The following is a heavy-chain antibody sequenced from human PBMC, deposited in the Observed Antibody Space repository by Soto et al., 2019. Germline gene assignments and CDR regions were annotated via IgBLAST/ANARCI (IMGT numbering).Heavy chain of an antibody. J-gene: IGHJ4*02. CDR2: ISNDGSNK. CDR1: GFSFSSYG. CDR3: AKDFEYRSSSFPDY. Sequence: GGSLRLSCAASGFSFSSYGMHWVRQAPGKGLEWVAVISNDGSNKYYADSVKGRFTISRDNSKNTLYLQMNSLRAEDTAVYYCAKDFEYRSSSFPDYWGQGTLVTVSS. V-gene: IGHV3-30*18. D-gene: IGHD6-6*01.